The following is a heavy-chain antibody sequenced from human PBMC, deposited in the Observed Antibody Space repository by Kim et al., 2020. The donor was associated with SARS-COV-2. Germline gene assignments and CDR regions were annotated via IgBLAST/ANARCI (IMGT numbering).Heavy chain of an antibody. CDR2: IYYSGST. CDR1: GGSISSYY. V-gene: IGHV4-59*01. CDR3: ARGGAAPYYYGMDV. Sequence: SETLSLTCTVSGGSISSYYWSWIRQPPGKGLEWIGYIYYSGSTNYNPSLKSRVTISVDTSKNQFSLKLSSVTAADTAVYYCARGGAAPYYYGMDVWGQGTTVTVSS. D-gene: IGHD6-6*01. J-gene: IGHJ6*02.